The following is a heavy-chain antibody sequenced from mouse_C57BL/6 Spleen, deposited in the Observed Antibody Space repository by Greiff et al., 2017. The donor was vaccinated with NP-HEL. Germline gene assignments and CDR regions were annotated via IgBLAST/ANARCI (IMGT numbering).Heavy chain of an antibody. Sequence: VQLQQSGPGLVQPSQSLSITCTVSGFSLTSYGVHWVRQSPGKGLEWLGVIWRGGSTDYNAAFMSRLSITKDNSKSQVFFKMNSLQADDTAIYYCAKIGIYYGYDEGAWFAYWGQGTLVTVSA. CDR3: AKIGIYYGYDEGAWFAY. V-gene: IGHV2-5*01. D-gene: IGHD2-2*01. J-gene: IGHJ3*01. CDR1: GFSLTSYG. CDR2: IWRGGST.